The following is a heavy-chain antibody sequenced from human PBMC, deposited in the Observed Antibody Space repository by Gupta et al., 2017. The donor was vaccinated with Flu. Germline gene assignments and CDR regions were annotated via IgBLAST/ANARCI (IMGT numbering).Heavy chain of an antibody. Sequence: EVQLLASVGGLVQPGGSLRLSCAASGFPLSSYAMSWVRQAPGKGLEWVAVIGGSGGSAYYADSVKGRFTISRDNSKNTLYLQMNSLRAEDTAVYYCAKEKDSSGWYIDHWGQGTLVTVSS. CDR1: GFPLSSYA. D-gene: IGHD6-19*01. V-gene: IGHV3-23*01. J-gene: IGHJ4*02. CDR3: AKEKDSSGWYIDH. CDR2: IGGSGGSA.